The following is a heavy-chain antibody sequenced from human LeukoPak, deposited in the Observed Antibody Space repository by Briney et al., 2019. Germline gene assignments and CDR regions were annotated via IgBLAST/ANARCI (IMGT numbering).Heavy chain of an antibody. CDR2: INPNSGGT. J-gene: IGHJ5*02. D-gene: IGHD3-10*01. V-gene: IGHV1-2*02. Sequence: ASVKVSCKASGYTFTGYYMHWVRQAPGQGLEWMGWINPNSGGTNYAQKFQGRVTMTRDTSISTAYMELSRLRSDDTAVYYCARRLWFGEGPNNWFDPWGQGTLVTVSS. CDR3: ARRLWFGEGPNNWFDP. CDR1: GYTFTGYY.